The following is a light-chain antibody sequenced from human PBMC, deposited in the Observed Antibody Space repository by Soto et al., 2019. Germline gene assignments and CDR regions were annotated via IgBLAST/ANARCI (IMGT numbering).Light chain of an antibody. V-gene: IGKV3-20*01. J-gene: IGKJ5*01. CDR3: QQYGASPIT. CDR1: QSVSSST. Sequence: EVVLTQSPGTLSLSPGARASLSCRASQSVSSSTVAWYQQKPGQAPRLLIYDGSSRVTGIPDRFSGSGSGTDFTLTINRLEPEDFAVYFCQQYGASPITFGQGTRLEIK. CDR2: DGS.